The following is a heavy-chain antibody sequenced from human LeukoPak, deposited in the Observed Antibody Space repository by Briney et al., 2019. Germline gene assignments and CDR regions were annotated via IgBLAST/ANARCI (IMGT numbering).Heavy chain of an antibody. J-gene: IGHJ4*02. V-gene: IGHV3-7*01. CDR2: IKQDGSEK. CDR1: GFTFSSYL. CDR3: ARDDRAFSYFDY. Sequence: GGSLRLSCAASGFTFSSYLMSWVRQAPGKGLEWVANIKQDGSEKYYVDSVKGRFTISRDNAKNSLYLQMNSLRAEDTAVYYCARDDRAFSYFDYWGQGTLVTVSS.